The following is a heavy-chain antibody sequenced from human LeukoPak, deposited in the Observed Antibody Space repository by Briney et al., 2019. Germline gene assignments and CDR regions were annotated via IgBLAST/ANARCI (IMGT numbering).Heavy chain of an antibody. V-gene: IGHV3-23*01. Sequence: GGSLRLSCAASGFTFSSYAMSWVRQAPGKGLEWVSVISGSGSSTYYAASVKGRFTISRDNSKNTLYLQMNSLRADDTAVYYCARFAAGGSYYYYMDVWGKGTTVTVSS. CDR2: ISGSGSST. CDR1: GFTFSSYA. J-gene: IGHJ6*03. D-gene: IGHD3-10*01. CDR3: ARFAAGGSYYYYMDV.